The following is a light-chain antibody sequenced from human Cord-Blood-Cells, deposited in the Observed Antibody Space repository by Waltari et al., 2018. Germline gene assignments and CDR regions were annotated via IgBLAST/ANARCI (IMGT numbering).Light chain of an antibody. CDR3: MQALQTPLT. V-gene: IGKV2-28*01. CDR2: LGS. J-gene: IGKJ4*01. Sequence: DIAMTQSPLSLPVTPGEPASISCTSSQSLLHSNGYNYLDWYLQKPGQSPQLLIYLGSNRASGVPDRFSGSGSGTDFTLKISRVEAEDVGVYYCMQALQTPLTFGGGTKVEIK. CDR1: QSLLHSNGYNY.